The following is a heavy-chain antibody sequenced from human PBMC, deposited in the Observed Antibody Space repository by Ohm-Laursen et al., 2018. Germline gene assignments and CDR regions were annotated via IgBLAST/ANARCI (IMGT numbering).Heavy chain of an antibody. CDR3: ARRANSAFPYYLDY. CDR1: GGSISSYY. J-gene: IGHJ4*02. Sequence: SDTLSLTCTVSGGSISSYYWSWVRQPPGKGLEWIGYIHNSGSTNYNPSLKSRVTIATDTPKNQLSLKLSSVTAADTAVYYCARRANSAFPYYLDYWGQGTLVTVSS. V-gene: IGHV4-59*08. D-gene: IGHD1-26*01. CDR2: IHNSGST.